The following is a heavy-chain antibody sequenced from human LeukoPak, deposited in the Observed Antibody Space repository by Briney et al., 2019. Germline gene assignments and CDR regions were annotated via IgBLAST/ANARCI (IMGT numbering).Heavy chain of an antibody. CDR3: ARDHPVDV. CDR2: IFYSGST. Sequence: SETLSLTCTVSGGSISTSSYYWGWVRQPPGKGLEWIGNIFYSGSTYYSPSLKSRVTISLDTSKNQFSLKLSSVTAADTAVYYCARDHPVDVWGKGTTVTVSS. J-gene: IGHJ6*04. CDR1: GGSISTSSYY. V-gene: IGHV4-39*07.